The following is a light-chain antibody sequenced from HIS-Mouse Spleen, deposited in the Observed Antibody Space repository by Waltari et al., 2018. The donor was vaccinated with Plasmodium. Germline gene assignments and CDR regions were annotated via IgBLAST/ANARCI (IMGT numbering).Light chain of an antibody. CDR3: QQYNNWSFT. J-gene: IGKJ3*01. V-gene: IGKV3-15*01. CDR2: GAS. Sequence: EIVMTQSPATLSVSPGERATLSCRASQSVSSNFAWYQQKPAQAPRLLIYGASTRATGIPARFSGSGSGTEFTLTISSLQSEDFAVYYCQQYNNWSFTFGPGTKVDIK. CDR1: QSVSSN.